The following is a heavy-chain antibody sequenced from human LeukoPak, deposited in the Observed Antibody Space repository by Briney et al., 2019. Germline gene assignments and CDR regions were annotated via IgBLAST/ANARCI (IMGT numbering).Heavy chain of an antibody. CDR2: MNPNSGNT. V-gene: IGHV1-8*02. J-gene: IGHJ4*02. CDR1: GYTFTSYG. CDR3: ARGPPDYGAYGEADY. Sequence: ASVKVSCKASGYTFTSYGISWVRQAPGQGLVWMGWMNPNSGNTGYAQKFQGRVTMTRNTSISTAYMELSSLRSEDTAVYYCARGPPDYGAYGEADYWGQGTLVTVSS. D-gene: IGHD4-17*01.